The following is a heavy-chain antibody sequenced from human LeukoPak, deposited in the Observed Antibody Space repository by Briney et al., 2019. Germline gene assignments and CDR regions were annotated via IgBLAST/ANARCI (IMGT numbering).Heavy chain of an antibody. J-gene: IGHJ6*03. V-gene: IGHV1-8*02. CDR3: ARNEGGFSYGINYYYYMDV. CDR1: GYTFTSYD. CDR2: MNPNSGNT. D-gene: IGHD5-18*01. Sequence: ASVKVSCKASGYTFTSYDINWVRQATGQGLEWMGWMNPNSGNTADAQKFQGRVTMTRNTSISTAYMELSRLRSDDTAVYYCARNEGGFSYGINYYYYMDVWGKGTTVTVSS.